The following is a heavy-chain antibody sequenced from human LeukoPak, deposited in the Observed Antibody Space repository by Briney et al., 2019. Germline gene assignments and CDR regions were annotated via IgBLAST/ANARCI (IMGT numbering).Heavy chain of an antibody. CDR2: INPNSGGT. Sequence: ASVKVSCKASGYTFTGYYMHWVRQAPGQGLEWMGWINPNSGGTNYAQKFQGRVTMTRDTSISTAYMELSRLRSDDTAVYYCARVSGITGTTTHPLDYWGQGTLVTVSS. J-gene: IGHJ4*02. CDR3: ARVSGITGTTTHPLDY. V-gene: IGHV1-2*02. D-gene: IGHD1-20*01. CDR1: GYTFTGYY.